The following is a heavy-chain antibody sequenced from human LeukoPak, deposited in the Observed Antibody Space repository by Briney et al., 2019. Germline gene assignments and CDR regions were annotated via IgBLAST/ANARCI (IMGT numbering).Heavy chain of an antibody. V-gene: IGHV5-51*01. Sequence: GESLKISCKGFGYTFSNHWIAWLRQMPGKGLEWMGIMYPGDSDTRYSPSFQGQVTFSVDKSIATASLEWSSLKASDTALYYCARRGVLDGLDVWGQGTTVTVSS. CDR1: GYTFSNHW. D-gene: IGHD3-3*01. J-gene: IGHJ6*02. CDR2: MYPGDSDT. CDR3: ARRGVLDGLDV.